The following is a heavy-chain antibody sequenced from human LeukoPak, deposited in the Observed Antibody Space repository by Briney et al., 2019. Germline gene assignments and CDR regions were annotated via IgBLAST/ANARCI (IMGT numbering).Heavy chain of an antibody. J-gene: IGHJ5*02. Sequence: GGSLRLSCAASGFNFGTQGLSWVRQAPGKGLEWVSVISGSGAKSYHADSVKARFTISRDDSKNMVYLQMTGLRSDDTAVYFCAKDSAYSLWAVFDPWGQGTLVTVSS. CDR1: GFNFGTQG. CDR2: ISGSGAKS. CDR3: AKDSAYSLWAVFDP. V-gene: IGHV3-23*01. D-gene: IGHD3-16*01.